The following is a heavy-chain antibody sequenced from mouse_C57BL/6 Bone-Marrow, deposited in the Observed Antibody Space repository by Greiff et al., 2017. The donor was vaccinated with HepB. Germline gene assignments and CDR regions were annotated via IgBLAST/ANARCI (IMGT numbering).Heavy chain of an antibody. J-gene: IGHJ4*01. V-gene: IGHV5-4*01. D-gene: IGHD2-2*01. CDR2: ISDGGSYT. Sequence: EVMLVESGGGLVKPGGSLKLSCAASGFTFSSYAMSWVRQTPEKRLEWVATISDGGSYTYYPDNVKGRFTISRDNAKNNLYLQMSHLKSEDTAMYYCARDEGMGLWLRQFFGAMDYWGQGTSVTVSS. CDR3: ARDEGMGLWLRQFFGAMDY. CDR1: GFTFSSYA.